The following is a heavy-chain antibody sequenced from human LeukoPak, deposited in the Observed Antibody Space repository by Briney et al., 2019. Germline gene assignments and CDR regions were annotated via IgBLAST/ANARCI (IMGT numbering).Heavy chain of an antibody. J-gene: IGHJ4*02. V-gene: IGHV3-23*01. D-gene: IGHD3-22*01. CDR1: GFTFRNYA. Sequence: GGSLRLSCAASGFTFRNYAMSWVRQAPGKGLEWVSGISGNGDKIYYADSVKGRFTISRDNSKSILHLQMNSLRGEDTAVYYCAKRDYSDSSGFALLFDCWGQGTQVTVSS. CDR2: ISGNGDKI. CDR3: AKRDYSDSSGFALLFDC.